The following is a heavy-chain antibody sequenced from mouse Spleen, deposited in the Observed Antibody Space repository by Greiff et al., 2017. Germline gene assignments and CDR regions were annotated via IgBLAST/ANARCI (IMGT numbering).Heavy chain of an antibody. CDR3: ARHYDYEGYFDV. Sequence: EVKVEESGGGLVKPGGSLKLSCAASGFTFSDYGMHWVRQAPEKGLEWVAYICSGSSTIYYADTVKGRFTISRDNAKNTLFLQMSSLKSEDTAMYYCARHYDYEGYFDVWGAGTTVTVSS. J-gene: IGHJ1*01. CDR2: ICSGSSTI. CDR1: GFTFSDYG. D-gene: IGHD2-4*01. V-gene: IGHV5-17*03.